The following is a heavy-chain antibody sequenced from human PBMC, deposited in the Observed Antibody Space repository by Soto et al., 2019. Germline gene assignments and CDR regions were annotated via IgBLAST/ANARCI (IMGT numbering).Heavy chain of an antibody. CDR3: ARAPQIVALGRPFDY. D-gene: IGHD5-12*01. CDR1: GGSFSGYS. J-gene: IGHJ4*02. V-gene: IGHV4-34*01. CDR2: INHSGST. Sequence: PSETLSLTCAVYGGSFSGYSWNWIRQPPGKGLEWIGEINHSGSTNYTPSLKSRVTISLDTSKNQFSLRLTSLTAADTAVYFCARAPQIVALGRPFDYWGQGILVTVSS.